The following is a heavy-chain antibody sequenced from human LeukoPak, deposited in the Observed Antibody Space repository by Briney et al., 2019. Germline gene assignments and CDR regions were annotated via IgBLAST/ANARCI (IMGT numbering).Heavy chain of an antibody. D-gene: IGHD6-13*01. CDR3: AKAGTGQLALDY. V-gene: IGHV3-30*18. CDR1: GFTFSRYG. CDR2: ISYDGSDK. Sequence: GRSLRLSCAASGFTFSRYGIHWVRQAPGKGLEWVAVISYDGSDKYYADSVKGRFTISRDNSKNTLYLQMNSLRVEDTAVYYCAKAGTGQLALDYWGQGTLVTVSS. J-gene: IGHJ4*02.